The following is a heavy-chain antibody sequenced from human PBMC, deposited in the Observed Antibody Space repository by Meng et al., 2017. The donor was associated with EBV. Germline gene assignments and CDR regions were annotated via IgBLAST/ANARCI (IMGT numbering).Heavy chain of an antibody. CDR1: GYTFTSYG. CDR2: ISAYNGNT. V-gene: IGHV1-18*01. J-gene: IGHJ4*02. CDR3: ARGLDYFDS. Sequence: QVQLVQAGAVVKKPGASVKVSRKASGYTFTSYGSSWVRQGTGQGLDWMGWISAYNGNTNYAQKLQGRVTMTTDTSTSTAFMELRSLRSDDTAVYYCARGLDYFDSWGQGTLVTVSS.